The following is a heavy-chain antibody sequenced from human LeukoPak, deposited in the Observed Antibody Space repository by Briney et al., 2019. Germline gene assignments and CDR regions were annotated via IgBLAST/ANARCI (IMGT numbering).Heavy chain of an antibody. CDR2: IYSGATT. Sequence: GGSLRLSCAASGFSVSTKYMNWVRQAPGKGLEWVSIIYSGATTYYADSVKGRFTISRDTSKNTGSLQMNSLRAEDTAVYFCARVGDHFHWNLDLWGRGTLVSVSS. D-gene: IGHD3-3*02. V-gene: IGHV3-53*01. CDR3: ARVGDHFHWNLDL. J-gene: IGHJ2*01. CDR1: GFSVSTKY.